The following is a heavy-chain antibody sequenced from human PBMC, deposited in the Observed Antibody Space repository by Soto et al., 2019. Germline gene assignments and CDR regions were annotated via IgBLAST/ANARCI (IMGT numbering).Heavy chain of an antibody. CDR2: TYYRSRWYT. CDR1: GDSVSGNSAA. CDR3: AREFTNYLRSDSHIDY. J-gene: IGHJ4*02. V-gene: IGHV6-1*01. Sequence: SQTLSLTCAMSGDSVSGNSAAWNWIRQSPSSGLEWLGRTYYRSRWYTDYAVSVKSRLTVTPDTSKNQFSLHLNSVTPEDTAVYYCAREFTNYLRSDSHIDYWGQGALVTVSS. D-gene: IGHD3-3*01.